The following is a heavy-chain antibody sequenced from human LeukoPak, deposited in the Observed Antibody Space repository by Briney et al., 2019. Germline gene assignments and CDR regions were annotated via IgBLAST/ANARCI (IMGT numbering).Heavy chain of an antibody. CDR2: INPNSGGT. CDR3: ARVADSTGTTGIFTLYWFDP. J-gene: IGHJ5*02. CDR1: GYTFTDYY. V-gene: IGHV1-2*02. Sequence: ASVNVSRTASGYTFTDYYIHWVRQAPGQGLEWMGWINPNSGGTNYAQTFQDRVTMTRDTSISTAYMELSRLTSDDTAVYYCARVADSTGTTGIFTLYWFDPWGQGTLVTVSA. D-gene: IGHD1-1*01.